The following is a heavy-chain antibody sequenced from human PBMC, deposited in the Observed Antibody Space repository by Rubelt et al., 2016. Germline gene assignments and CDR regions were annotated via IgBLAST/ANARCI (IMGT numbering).Heavy chain of an antibody. J-gene: IGHJ4*02. CDR2: ISGSGTTI. V-gene: IGHV3-48*04. D-gene: IGHD1-26*01. CDR1: GFTFRSYS. CDR3: AKDLLGKGFDY. Sequence: EVQLVESGGGLVQPGGSLRLSCAASGFTFRSYSMNWVRQAPGKGLEWLSYISGSGTTIYYADSVKGRFTISRDNAKNSLYLQMNSLRAEDTAVYYCAKDLLGKGFDYWGQGTLVTVTS.